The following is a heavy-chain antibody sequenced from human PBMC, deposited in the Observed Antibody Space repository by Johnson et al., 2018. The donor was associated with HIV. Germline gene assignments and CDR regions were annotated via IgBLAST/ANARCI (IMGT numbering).Heavy chain of an antibody. V-gene: IGHV3-7*01. J-gene: IGHJ3*02. CDR2: IKQDGSEK. Sequence: VQLVESGGGLVQPGGSLRLSCAASGFTFSTYWMSWVRQAPGKGLEWVANIKQDGSEKYYVDSVKGRFTISRDNAKNSLYLQMNSLRAEDMAVYFCASISLGAFDIWGKGTLVTVSS. CDR3: ASISLGAFDI. CDR1: GFTFSTYW.